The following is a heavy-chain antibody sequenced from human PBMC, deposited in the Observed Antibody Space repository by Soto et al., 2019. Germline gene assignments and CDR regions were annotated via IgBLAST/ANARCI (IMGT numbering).Heavy chain of an antibody. Sequence: GGSLRLSCAASGFTFSSYGMHWVRQAPGKGLEWVAVIWYDGSNKYYADSVKGRFTISRDNSKNTLYLQMNSLRAEDTAVYYCAIGRCCYGSGSYPYYIDYWGQGTLVPVSS. J-gene: IGHJ4*02. D-gene: IGHD3-10*01. CDR3: AIGRCCYGSGSYPYYIDY. V-gene: IGHV3-33*01. CDR2: IWYDGSNK. CDR1: GFTFSSYG.